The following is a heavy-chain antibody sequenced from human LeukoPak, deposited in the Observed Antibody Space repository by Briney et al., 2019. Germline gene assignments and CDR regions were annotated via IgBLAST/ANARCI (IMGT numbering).Heavy chain of an antibody. Sequence: SQTLSLTCAISGDSVSSNSAAWNWIRQSPSRGLEWLGSTYYRSKWYNDYAVSVKSRITINPDTSKNQFSLQLNSVTPEDTAVYYCVRARDIVVVVAAKAGMDVWGKGTTVTVSS. J-gene: IGHJ6*04. CDR2: TYYRSKWYN. V-gene: IGHV6-1*01. D-gene: IGHD2-15*01. CDR3: VRARDIVVVVAAKAGMDV. CDR1: GDSVSSNSAA.